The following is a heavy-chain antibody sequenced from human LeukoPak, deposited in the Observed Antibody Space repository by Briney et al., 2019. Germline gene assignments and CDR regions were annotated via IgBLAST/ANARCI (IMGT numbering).Heavy chain of an antibody. D-gene: IGHD5-18*01. CDR2: ISGRGGST. CDR3: AKDQGYSYGIDALDI. V-gene: IGHV3-23*01. CDR1: GFTFSSYA. J-gene: IGHJ3*02. Sequence: PGGSLRLSCAASGFTFSSYAMSWVRQAPGKGLEWVSAISGRGGSTYYADSVKGRFTISRDNSKNTLYLQMNSLRAEDTAVYYCAKDQGYSYGIDALDIWGQGTMVTVSS.